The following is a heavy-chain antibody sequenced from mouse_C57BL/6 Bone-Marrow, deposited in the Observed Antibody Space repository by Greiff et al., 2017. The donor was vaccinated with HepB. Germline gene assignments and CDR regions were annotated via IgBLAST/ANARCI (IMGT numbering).Heavy chain of an antibody. CDR2: IDPSDSYT. V-gene: IGHV1-59*01. Sequence: QVQLQQPGAELVRPGTSVKLSCKASGYTFTSYWMHWVKQRPGQGLEWIGVIDPSDSYTNYNQKFKGKATLTVDTSSSTAYMQLSSLTSEDSAVYYCARYYYGSSYWFAYWGQGTLVTVSA. CDR3: ARYYYGSSYWFAY. D-gene: IGHD1-1*01. J-gene: IGHJ3*01. CDR1: GYTFTSYW.